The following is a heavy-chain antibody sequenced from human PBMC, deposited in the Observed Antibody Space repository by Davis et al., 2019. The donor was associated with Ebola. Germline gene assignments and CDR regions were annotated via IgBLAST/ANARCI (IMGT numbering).Heavy chain of an antibody. J-gene: IGHJ5*02. V-gene: IGHV4-30-4*01. Sequence: SETLSLTCTVSGDSISSDDYYWSWIRQPPGKGLEWIGYIHYSGNTYDNPSLKSRITMSVDTSKNQFSLRLRSVTAADTAVYYCARGCEAAGTRWFDPWGQGTLVTVSS. CDR1: GDSISSDDYY. D-gene: IGHD6-13*01. CDR2: IHYSGNT. CDR3: ARGCEAAGTRWFDP.